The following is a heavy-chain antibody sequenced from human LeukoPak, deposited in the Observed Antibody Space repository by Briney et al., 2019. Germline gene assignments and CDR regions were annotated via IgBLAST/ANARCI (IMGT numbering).Heavy chain of an antibody. CDR2: IRSDGSNK. J-gene: IGHJ5*02. V-gene: IGHV3-30*02. D-gene: IGHD4-17*01. CDR1: GFTFSNYG. Sequence: GGSLRLSCAASGFTFSNYGMHWVRQAPGKGLEWVAFIRSDGSNKYYADSVKGRVTISRDNSKNTLYLQMNSLRAEDTAVYYCAKATTVTTPYWFDPLGQGTLVIVSS. CDR3: AKATTVTTPYWFDP.